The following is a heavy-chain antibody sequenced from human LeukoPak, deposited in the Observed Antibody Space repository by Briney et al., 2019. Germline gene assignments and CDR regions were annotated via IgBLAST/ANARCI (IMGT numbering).Heavy chain of an antibody. CDR2: ISASGAST. CDR1: RFTFSTYA. J-gene: IGHJ4*02. D-gene: IGHD1-26*01. CDR3: TNVLVGVTSY. V-gene: IGHV3-23*01. Sequence: LPGGSLRLSCAAFRFTFSTYAMSWVRQAPGKGLEWVSAISASGASTYYADSVKGRFTISRDNSKNTLYLQMNSLRAEDTAVYYCTNVLVGVTSYWGQGTLVTVSS.